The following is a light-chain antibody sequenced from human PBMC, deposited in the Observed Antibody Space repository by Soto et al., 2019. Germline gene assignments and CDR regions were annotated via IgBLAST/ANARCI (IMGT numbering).Light chain of an antibody. J-gene: IGKJ4*01. Sequence: VLAQFPGTLSFSPVERATVSCRASQRISRTLAWYQQKPGQPPRLLIYDASTRATGFPARFSGSGSGTEFTLTISSLQSEDFAVYYCQQYNNWPLTFGGGTKVDIK. V-gene: IGKV3D-15*01. CDR1: QRISRT. CDR3: QQYNNWPLT. CDR2: DAS.